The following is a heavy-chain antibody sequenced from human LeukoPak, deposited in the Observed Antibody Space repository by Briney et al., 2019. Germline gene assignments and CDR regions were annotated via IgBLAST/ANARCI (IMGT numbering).Heavy chain of an antibody. CDR2: TYYRSKWYN. J-gene: IGHJ4*02. D-gene: IGHD5-18*01. CDR3: ARGYSYGWPFGARYYFDY. V-gene: IGHV6-1*01. Sequence: SRTLSLTCAISGDSVSSNSAAWNWIRQSPSRGLEWLGRTYYRSKWYNDYAVSVKSRITINPDTSKNQFSLQLNSVTPEDTAVYYCARGYSYGWPFGARYYFDYWGQGTLVTVSS. CDR1: GDSVSSNSAA.